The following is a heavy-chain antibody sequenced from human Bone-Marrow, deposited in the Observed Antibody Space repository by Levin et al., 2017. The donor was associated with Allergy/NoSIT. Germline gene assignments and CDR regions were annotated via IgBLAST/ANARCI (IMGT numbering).Heavy chain of an antibody. CDR3: AKGLSMRYFFDL. CDR2: ISGTGERA. J-gene: IGHJ2*01. Sequence: PGGSLRLSCAASGITFNSYAMTWVRQAPGRGLEWVSTISGTGERAYYADSVKGRFTISRDDSKTTMQMNSLRADDTAVYYCAKGLSMRYFFDLWGRGTLVTVSS. CDR1: GITFNSYA. V-gene: IGHV3-23*01. D-gene: IGHD3-9*01.